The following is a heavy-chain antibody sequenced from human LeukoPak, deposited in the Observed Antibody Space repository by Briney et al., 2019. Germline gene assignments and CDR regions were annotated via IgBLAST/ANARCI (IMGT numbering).Heavy chain of an antibody. D-gene: IGHD2-2*01. V-gene: IGHV4-59*01. CDR1: GGSISTYY. Sequence: SETLSLTCTVPGGSISTYYWSWIRQPPGKGLEWIGYIYYGGSTNYNPSLQSRVTISADPSKNQFSLKLSSLTAADTAVYYCARAYCSSTSCRPDAFDIWGQGTMVTVSS. J-gene: IGHJ3*02. CDR3: ARAYCSSTSCRPDAFDI. CDR2: IYYGGST.